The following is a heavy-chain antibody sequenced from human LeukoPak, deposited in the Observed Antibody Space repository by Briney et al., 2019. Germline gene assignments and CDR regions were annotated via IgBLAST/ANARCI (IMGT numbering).Heavy chain of an antibody. Sequence: SETLSLTCTVSGGSISSYYWSWIRQPPGKGLEWIGYIYYSGSTNYNPSLKSRVTISVDTSKNQFSLKLSSVTAADTAVYYCARTGGYSYGPSDYWGQGTLVTVSS. D-gene: IGHD5-18*01. CDR1: GGSISSYY. J-gene: IGHJ4*02. CDR3: ARTGGYSYGPSDY. V-gene: IGHV4-59*01. CDR2: IYYSGST.